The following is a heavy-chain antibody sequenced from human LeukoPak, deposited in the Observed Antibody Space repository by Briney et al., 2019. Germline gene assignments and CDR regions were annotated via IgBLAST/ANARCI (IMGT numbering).Heavy chain of an antibody. J-gene: IGHJ6*03. Sequence: GGSLRLSCAASGFTFSSYSMNWVRQAPGKGLEWVSSISGSSSYIYYADSVKGRFTISRDNAKNSLYVQMDSLRAEDTAVYYCAREGYDILTGYFYYYMDVWGKGTTVTISS. CDR3: AREGYDILTGYFYYYMDV. CDR1: GFTFSSYS. CDR2: ISGSSSYI. D-gene: IGHD3-9*01. V-gene: IGHV3-21*01.